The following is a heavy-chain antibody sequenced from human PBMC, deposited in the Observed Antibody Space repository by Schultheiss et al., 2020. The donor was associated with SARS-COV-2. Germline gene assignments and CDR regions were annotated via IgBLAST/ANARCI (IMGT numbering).Heavy chain of an antibody. J-gene: IGHJ3*02. V-gene: IGHV3-23*01. Sequence: GGSLRLSCAASGFTFSSYAMHWVRQAPGKGLEWVSAISGSGGSTYYADSVKGRFTISRDNSENTLYLEMNSLRAEDTAVYYCAREAYYYDSSGYYHDAFDIWGQGTMVTVSS. CDR1: GFTFSSYA. CDR3: AREAYYYDSSGYYHDAFDI. CDR2: ISGSGGST. D-gene: IGHD3-22*01.